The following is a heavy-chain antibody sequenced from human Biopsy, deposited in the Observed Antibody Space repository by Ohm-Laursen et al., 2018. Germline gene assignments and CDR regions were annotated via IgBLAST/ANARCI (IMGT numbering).Heavy chain of an antibody. CDR3: ATKLTGYFHH. D-gene: IGHD3-9*01. CDR2: NIPILGTG. V-gene: IGHV1-69*13. Sequence: GASVKVSCKVPEGTFSNYGVNWVRQAPGQGLEWLGGNIPILGTGNYAHQFQDRVTVVADPSTSTATMELRSLRSDDTAVYYCATKLTGYFHHWGQGTLVIVSS. CDR1: EGTFSNYG. J-gene: IGHJ1*01.